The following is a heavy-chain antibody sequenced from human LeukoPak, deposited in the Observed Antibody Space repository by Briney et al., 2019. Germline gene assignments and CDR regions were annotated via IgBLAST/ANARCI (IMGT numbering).Heavy chain of an antibody. J-gene: IGHJ6*02. V-gene: IGHV1-18*01. CDR1: GYTFTSYG. CDR3: ARDSGDIVVVPAAIGVGYYYYYGMDV. CDR2: ISAYNGNT. D-gene: IGHD2-2*01. Sequence: APVKVSCKASGYTFTSYGISWVRQAPGQGLEWMGWISAYNGNTNYAQKFQGRVTMTTDTSTSTAYMELRSLRSDDTAVYYCARDSGDIVVVPAAIGVGYYYYYGMDVWGQGTTVTVSS.